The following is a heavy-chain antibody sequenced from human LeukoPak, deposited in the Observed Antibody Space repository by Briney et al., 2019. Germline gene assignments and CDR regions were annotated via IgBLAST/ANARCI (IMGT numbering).Heavy chain of an antibody. CDR2: ISSSSSYI. J-gene: IGHJ4*02. CDR3: ARDNPYSSGRFDY. CDR1: GFTFSGYS. V-gene: IGHV3-21*01. Sequence: PGGSLRLSCAASGFTFSGYSMNWVRQAPGKGLEWVSSISSSSSYIYYADSVKGRFTISRDNAKNSLYLQMNSLRAEDTAVYYCARDNPYSSGRFDYWGQGTLVTVSS. D-gene: IGHD6-19*01.